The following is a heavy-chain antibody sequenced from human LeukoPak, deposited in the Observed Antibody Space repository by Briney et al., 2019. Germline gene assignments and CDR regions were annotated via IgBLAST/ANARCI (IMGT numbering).Heavy chain of an antibody. J-gene: IGHJ4*02. D-gene: IGHD1-1*01. CDR3: ARDLGTGTGGY. CDR1: GFTFSSYA. Sequence: GGSLRLSCAASGFTFSSYAMSWVRQAPGKGLEWVSSISSSSSYIYYADSVKGRFTISRDNAKNSLYLQMNSLRAEDTAVYYCARDLGTGTGGYWGQGTLVTVSS. V-gene: IGHV3-21*01. CDR2: ISSSSSYI.